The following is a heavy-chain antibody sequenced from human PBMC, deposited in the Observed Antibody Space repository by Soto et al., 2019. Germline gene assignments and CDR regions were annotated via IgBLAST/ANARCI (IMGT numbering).Heavy chain of an antibody. D-gene: IGHD6-19*01. Sequence: SETLSLTCNMSGDSYSISTYSWSWIRQPPGKALQWIGFLYQSGVTSYNPSLASRVSISLDRSNNQCSLKLKSVTAADTAAYFCAGMPYTSGLRFDPWGPGTLVTVSS. J-gene: IGHJ5*02. CDR1: GDSYSISTYS. CDR2: LYQSGVT. CDR3: AGMPYTSGLRFDP. V-gene: IGHV4-30-2*01.